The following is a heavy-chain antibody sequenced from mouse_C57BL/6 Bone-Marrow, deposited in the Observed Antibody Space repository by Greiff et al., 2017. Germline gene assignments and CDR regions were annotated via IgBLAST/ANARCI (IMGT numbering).Heavy chain of an antibody. CDR3: TAAQAYYFDY. V-gene: IGHV14-4*01. Sequence: VQLQQSGAELVRPGASVKLSCTASGFNIKDDYMHWVKQRPEQGLEWIGWIDPENGDTEYASKFQGKATITADTSSNTAYLQLSSLTSEDTSVYYCTAAQAYYFDYWGQGTTLTVSS. D-gene: IGHD3-2*02. CDR2: IDPENGDT. CDR1: GFNIKDDY. J-gene: IGHJ2*01.